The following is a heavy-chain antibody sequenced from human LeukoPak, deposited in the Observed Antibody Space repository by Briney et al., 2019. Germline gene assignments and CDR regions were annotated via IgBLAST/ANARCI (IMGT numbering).Heavy chain of an antibody. Sequence: GGSLRLSCAASGFTFSTYWMSWVRQAPGKGLEWVANIKQDGSEKYYVDSVKGRFTISRDNPKNSLYLQMNTLRPEDTAVYYCARERQNKDFWSGGDYWGQGTLVTISS. CDR1: GFTFSTYW. J-gene: IGHJ4*02. V-gene: IGHV3-7*01. CDR2: IKQDGSEK. CDR3: ARERQNKDFWSGGDY. D-gene: IGHD3-3*01.